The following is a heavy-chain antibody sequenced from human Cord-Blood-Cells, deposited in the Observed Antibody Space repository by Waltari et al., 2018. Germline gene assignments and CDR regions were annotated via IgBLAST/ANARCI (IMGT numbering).Heavy chain of an antibody. CDR3: ARDHPNKGPDY. J-gene: IGHJ4*02. V-gene: IGHV1-18*01. CDR2: ISAYNGNT. Sequence: QVQLVQYGAEVTKTGAPVKVSCKASGSTFTRSGISSVRQAPGQGLEWMGWISAYNGNTNYAQKLQGRVTMTTDTSTSTAYMELRSLRSDDTAVYYCARDHPNKGPDYWGQGTLVTVSS. CDR1: GSTFTRSG.